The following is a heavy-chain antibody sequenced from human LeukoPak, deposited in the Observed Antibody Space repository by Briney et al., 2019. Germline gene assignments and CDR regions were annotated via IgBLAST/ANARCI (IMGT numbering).Heavy chain of an antibody. CDR3: ARGHVGGSYRVDY. CDR1: GYSFGAYY. J-gene: IGHJ4*02. V-gene: IGHV1-2*02. CDR2: IDPNSGGT. Sequence: ASVKVSCKASGYSFGAYYIHWVRQAPGQGLEGMGYIDPNSGGTNYAQKSQGRVTMTRDTSITTAYMDLTNLRSDDTAMYYCARGHVGGSYRVDYWGQGTLVTVSS. D-gene: IGHD1-26*01.